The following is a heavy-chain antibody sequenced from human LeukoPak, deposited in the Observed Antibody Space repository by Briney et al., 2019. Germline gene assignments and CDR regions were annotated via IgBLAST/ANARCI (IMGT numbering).Heavy chain of an antibody. CDR3: ARIVYSNNIDY. J-gene: IGHJ4*02. CDR1: GGSISSTSYY. CDR2: IYYSGRT. V-gene: IGHV4-39*07. D-gene: IGHD2/OR15-2a*01. Sequence: SETLSLTCTVSGGSISSTSYYWGWIRQPPGKGLEWIGSIYYSGRTYYNPSLKSRVTISVDTSKNQFSLKLNSVTAAGTAVYYCARIVYSNNIDYWGQGTLVTVSS.